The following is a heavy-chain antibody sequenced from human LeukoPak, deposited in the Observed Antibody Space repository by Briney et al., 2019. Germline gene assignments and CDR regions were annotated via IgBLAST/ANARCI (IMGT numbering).Heavy chain of an antibody. CDR2: INTNIGTP. D-gene: IGHD1-26*01. J-gene: IGHJ3*01. Sequence: GASVKVSCNTSGYSFISYPMNWVRQAPGQGLEWMGWINTNIGTPTYAQGFTGRFVFSLDTSVSTAYLQIRSLKAADTAVYYCARAVGFGAFDFWGQGTMVTVSS. V-gene: IGHV7-4-1*02. CDR3: ARAVGFGAFDF. CDR1: GYSFISYP.